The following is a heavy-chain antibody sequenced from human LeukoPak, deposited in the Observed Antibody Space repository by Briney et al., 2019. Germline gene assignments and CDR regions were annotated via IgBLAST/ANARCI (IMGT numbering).Heavy chain of an antibody. CDR1: GGSISSSLYH. CDR2: IYYTGTT. CDR3: AREKVRGDFWSGYYTGPYT. V-gene: IGHV4-39*07. Sequence: SETLSLTCTVSGGSISSSLYHWGWIRQSPGKNLEWLGSIYYTGTTHYNPSLKSRVTISVDTSKNQFSLKLSSVTAADTAVYYCAREKVRGDFWSGYYTGPYTWGQGTLVTVSS. D-gene: IGHD3-3*01. J-gene: IGHJ5*02.